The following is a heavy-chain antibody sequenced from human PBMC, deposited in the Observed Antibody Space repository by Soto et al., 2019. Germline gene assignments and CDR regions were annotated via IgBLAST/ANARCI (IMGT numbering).Heavy chain of an antibody. Sequence: QVQLVQSGAEVKKPGASVKVSCKASGYTFTSYGISWVRQAPGQGLEWMGWISAYNGNTKYAQKLQGRVTITTDTSTCTAYKELRSLSPVNMAVYECATDQAYGGGVGYWGQGTLVTVSS. V-gene: IGHV1-18*03. CDR2: ISAYNGNT. CDR3: ATDQAYGGGVGY. D-gene: IGHD2-21*01. J-gene: IGHJ4*02. CDR1: GYTFTSYG.